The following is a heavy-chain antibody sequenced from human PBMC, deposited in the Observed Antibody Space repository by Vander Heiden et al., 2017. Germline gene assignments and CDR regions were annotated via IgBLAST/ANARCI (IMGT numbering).Heavy chain of an antibody. D-gene: IGHD3-9*01. CDR2: IKSKTDGGTT. CDR3: TTEMYYDILTGYSLFDY. J-gene: IGHJ4*02. CDR1: GFTFSNAR. V-gene: IGHV3-15*01. Sequence: EVQLVESGGGLVKPGGSLRLSCAASGFTFSNARISWVRQAPGKGLEWVGRIKSKTDGGTTDYAAPVKGRFTISRDDSKNTLYLQMNSLKTEDTAVYYCTTEMYYDILTGYSLFDYWGQGTLVTVSS.